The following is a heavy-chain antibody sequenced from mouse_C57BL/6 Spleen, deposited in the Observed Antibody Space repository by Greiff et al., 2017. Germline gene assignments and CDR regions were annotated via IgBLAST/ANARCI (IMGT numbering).Heavy chain of an antibody. CDR2: ISDGGSYT. CDR3: ARRAWDYFDY. V-gene: IGHV5-4*03. Sequence: EVKLMESGGGLVKPGGSLKLSCAASGFTFSSYAMSWVRHTPEKRLEWVATISDGGSYTYYPDNVKGRFTISRDNAKNNLYLQMSHLKSEDTAMYYCARRAWDYFDYWGQGTTLTVSS. J-gene: IGHJ2*01. CDR1: GFTFSSYA. D-gene: IGHD4-1*01.